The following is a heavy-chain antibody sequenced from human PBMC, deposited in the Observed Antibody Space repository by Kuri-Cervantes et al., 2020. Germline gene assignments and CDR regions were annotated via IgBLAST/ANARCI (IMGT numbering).Heavy chain of an antibody. Sequence: GGSLRLSCAASGFTFSSYWMSWVRQAPGKGLEWVANIKQDGSEKYYVDSVKGRFTISRDNAKNSLYLQMNSLRAEDTAVYYCASHYYGSGSPTRVYYYYGMDVWGQGTMVTVSS. CDR1: GFTFSSYW. V-gene: IGHV3-7*01. CDR3: ASHYYGSGSPTRVYYYYGMDV. J-gene: IGHJ6*02. CDR2: IKQDGSEK. D-gene: IGHD3-10*01.